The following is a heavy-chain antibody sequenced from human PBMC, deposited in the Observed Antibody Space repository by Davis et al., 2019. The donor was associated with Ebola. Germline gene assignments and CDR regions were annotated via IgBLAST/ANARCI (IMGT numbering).Heavy chain of an antibody. CDR3: ARVDSSGSMDV. Sequence: GESLMLPCAASGFTFSSYGMHWVRQAPGKGLEWVAVIWYDGSNKYYADSVKGRFTISRDNSKNTLYLQMNSLRAEDTAVYYCARVDSSGSMDVWGKGTTVTVAS. V-gene: IGHV3-33*01. D-gene: IGHD3-22*01. J-gene: IGHJ6*04. CDR2: IWYDGSNK. CDR1: GFTFSSYG.